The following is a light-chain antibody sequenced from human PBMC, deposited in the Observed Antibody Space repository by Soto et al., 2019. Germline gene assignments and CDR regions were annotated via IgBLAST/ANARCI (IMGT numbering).Light chain of an antibody. CDR1: QGVSNS. J-gene: IGKJ4*01. V-gene: IGKV1-33*01. CDR2: GAS. CDR3: LQYDDYPLT. Sequence: DIQMTQTPSSLSASVGDRATISCQASQGVSNSLAWYQQKPGQAPKLLISGASTVAPGVPSRFSGDGSGTDFPFSVSHVQPEDIATYYCLQYDDYPLTFGGGTKVDIK.